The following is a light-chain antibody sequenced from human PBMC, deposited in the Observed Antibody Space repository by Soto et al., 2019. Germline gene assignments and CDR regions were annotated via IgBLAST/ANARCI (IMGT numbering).Light chain of an antibody. V-gene: IGKV1-5*01. J-gene: IGKJ2*01. CDR1: QSISSW. CDR3: QQYNSYSPYT. CDR2: DAS. Sequence: DIQMTQSPSTLSASVGDRVTITCRASQSISSWLAWYQQKPGNAPKLLIYDASSLESGGPSRFSGSGSGTEFTLTISSLQPDDFATYYCQQYNSYSPYTFGQGTKLEIK.